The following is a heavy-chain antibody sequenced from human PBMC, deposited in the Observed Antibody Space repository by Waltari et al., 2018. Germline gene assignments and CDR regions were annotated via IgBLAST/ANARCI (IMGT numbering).Heavy chain of an antibody. V-gene: IGHV1-69*06. CDR2: IIPNFVTA. D-gene: IGHD1-1*01. Sequence: QVQVGPSWGEVEEAGFPVKVSFQASGGPLRRSGNNRGRPAPGQGLEWMGRIIPNFVTANYAQKFQGRVTITADKSTSTAYMELSSLGSEDTAVYYCASAGLGTGTNEFDYWGQGTLVTVSS. CDR3: ASAGLGTGTNEFDY. CDR1: GGPLRRSG. J-gene: IGHJ4*02.